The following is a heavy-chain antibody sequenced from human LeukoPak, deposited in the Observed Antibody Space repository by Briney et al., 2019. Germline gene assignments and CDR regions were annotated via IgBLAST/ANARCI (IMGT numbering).Heavy chain of an antibody. CDR2: MNPNSGNT. D-gene: IGHD3-10*01. CDR3: ARGEAITMVRGVMRYNWFDP. Sequence: GASVKVSCKASGYTFTGYYMHWVRQAPGQGLEWMGWMNPNSGNTGYAQKFQGRVTMTRNTSISTAYMELSSLRSEDTAVYYCARGEAITMVRGVMRYNWFDPWGQGTLVTVSS. J-gene: IGHJ5*02. V-gene: IGHV1-8*02. CDR1: GYTFTGYY.